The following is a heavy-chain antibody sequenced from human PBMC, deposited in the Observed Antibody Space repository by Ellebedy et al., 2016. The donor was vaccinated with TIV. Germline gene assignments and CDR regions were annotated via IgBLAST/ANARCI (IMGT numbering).Heavy chain of an antibody. Sequence: SGPTLVXPTQTLTLTCTFSGFSLSTSGVGVGWIRQHPGKALEWLALIYWNGDKRYSPALKSRLTITKDTSKNQVVLTMTNMDPVDTATYFCAHGTNHDYVFDCWGQGTLVTVSS. CDR1: GFSLSTSGVG. CDR2: IYWNGDK. CDR3: AHGTNHDYVFDC. D-gene: IGHD3-16*01. J-gene: IGHJ4*02. V-gene: IGHV2-5*01.